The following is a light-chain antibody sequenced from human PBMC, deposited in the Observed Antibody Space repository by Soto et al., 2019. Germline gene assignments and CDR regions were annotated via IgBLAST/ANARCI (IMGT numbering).Light chain of an antibody. CDR2: AAS. V-gene: IGKV3-15*01. CDR3: QQYDTWWT. J-gene: IGKJ1*01. Sequence: EIVMTQSPATRSVSRGERATLSDRASQSVSSNLAWYQPKPGEAPRVLIYAASTRATGIPDRLSGSGSGTEFTLPIRSLHSEDFGVYYRQQYDTWWTFGQGTKVDIK. CDR1: QSVSSN.